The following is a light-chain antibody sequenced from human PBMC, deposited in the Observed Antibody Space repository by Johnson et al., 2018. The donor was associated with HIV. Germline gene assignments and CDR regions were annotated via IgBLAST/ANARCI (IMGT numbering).Light chain of an antibody. J-gene: IGLJ1*01. CDR3: GTWGTILSAEA. Sequence: QSVLTQPPSVSAAPGQKVTISCSGSSSNIENNFVSWYQQLPGTAPKVLIYENNKRPSGIPDRFAGSKSGTSATLGITGLQTGDEADYYCGTWGTILSAEAFGTGTKVTVL. CDR2: ENN. V-gene: IGLV1-51*02. CDR1: SSNIENNF.